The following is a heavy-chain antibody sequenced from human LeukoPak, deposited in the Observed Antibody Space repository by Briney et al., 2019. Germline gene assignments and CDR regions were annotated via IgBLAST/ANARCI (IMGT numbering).Heavy chain of an antibody. V-gene: IGHV3-9*03. CDR2: ISWNSGYI. D-gene: IGHD2-2*01. Sequence: GGSLRLPCAASGFTFDDYAMHWVRQAPGKGLEWVSGISWNSGYIGYADSVKGRFTISRDNAKNSLYLQMNSLRVEDMALYYCAKSGSSTRFTFFDYWGQGTLVTVSS. CDR1: GFTFDDYA. CDR3: AKSGSSTRFTFFDY. J-gene: IGHJ4*02.